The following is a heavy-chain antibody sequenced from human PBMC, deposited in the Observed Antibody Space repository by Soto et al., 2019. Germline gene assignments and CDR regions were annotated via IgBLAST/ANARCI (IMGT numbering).Heavy chain of an antibody. CDR3: ARDLPLTGEGWFDP. CDR2: TYYRSKWYN. CDR1: GDSVSSNSAA. V-gene: IGHV6-1*01. J-gene: IGHJ5*02. Sequence: SQTLSLTCAISGDSVSSNSAAWNWIRQSPSRGLEWLGRTYYRSKWYNDYAVSVKSQITINPDTSKNQFSLQLNSVTPEDTAVYYCARDLPLTGEGWFDPWGQGTLVTVSS. D-gene: IGHD7-27*01.